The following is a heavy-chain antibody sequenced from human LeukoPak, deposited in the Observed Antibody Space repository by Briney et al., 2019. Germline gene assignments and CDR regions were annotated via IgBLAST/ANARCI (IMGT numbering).Heavy chain of an antibody. Sequence: SVKVSCKASGCTFSSYAISWLRQAPGQRLEWMGGFIPIFGTADYAQKFQGRVTMTADESTSTAYMELSSLRSEDTAVYYCARGAATHYYDSSGSASFDYWGQGTLVTVSS. CDR3: ARGAATHYYDSSGSASFDY. V-gene: IGHV1-69*13. J-gene: IGHJ4*02. CDR2: FIPIFGTA. CDR1: GCTFSSYA. D-gene: IGHD3-22*01.